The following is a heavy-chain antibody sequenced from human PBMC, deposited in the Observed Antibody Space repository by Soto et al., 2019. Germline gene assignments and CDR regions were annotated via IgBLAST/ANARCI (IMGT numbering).Heavy chain of an antibody. CDR2: ISANNGNT. CDR1: GYTFTTFG. V-gene: IGHV1-18*01. CDR3: AREEKVLRYFDWLFHFDY. Sequence: ASVKVSCKASGYTFTTFGISWVRQAPGQGLEWVGWISANNGNTKYSQKFQGRVSLTTETSASTAYMELSRLRSDDTAVYYCAREEKVLRYFDWLFHFDYWGQGTLVTVSS. J-gene: IGHJ4*02. D-gene: IGHD3-9*01.